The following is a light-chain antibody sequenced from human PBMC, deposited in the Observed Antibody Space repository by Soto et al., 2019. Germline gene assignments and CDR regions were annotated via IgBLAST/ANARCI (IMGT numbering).Light chain of an antibody. Sequence: QAVVTQPPSVSGAPGQRVTISCTGSSSNIGAGYDVHWYQQLPGTAPKLLIYGNSNRPSGVPDLFSGSKSGTSASLAITGLQAEDEADYYCQSYDSSLSGPDVVFGGGTKLTVL. CDR3: QSYDSSLSGPDVV. J-gene: IGLJ2*01. V-gene: IGLV1-40*01. CDR1: SSNIGAGYD. CDR2: GNS.